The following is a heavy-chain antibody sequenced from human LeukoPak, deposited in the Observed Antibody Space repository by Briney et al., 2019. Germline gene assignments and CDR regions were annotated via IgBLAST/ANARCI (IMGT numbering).Heavy chain of an antibody. CDR3: ARHYCSSTSCYPRGYFDY. CDR1: GGSISSYY. D-gene: IGHD2-2*01. V-gene: IGHV4-4*09. J-gene: IGHJ4*02. CDR2: IYTSGST. Sequence: SETMSLACTGSGGSISSYYWSWIRQPPGKGLEWIGYIYTSGSTNYNPSLKSRVTISVDTSKNQFSLKLSSVTAADTAVYYCARHYCSSTSCYPRGYFDYWGQGTLVTVSS.